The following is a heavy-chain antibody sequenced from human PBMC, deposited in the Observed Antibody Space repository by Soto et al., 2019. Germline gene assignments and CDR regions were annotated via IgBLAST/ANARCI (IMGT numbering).Heavy chain of an antibody. Sequence: SLKFSCKASGGTFSNFAINWVRQDPGQGLEWMGGIIPVFGKAKYAQKFQGRVQFTADESTSTAYMEVNSLTSEDTAVYYCARGSPTTVTTWFDPWGQGTLVTVSS. J-gene: IGHJ5*02. CDR1: GGTFSNFA. CDR2: IIPVFGKA. CDR3: ARGSPTTVTTWFDP. D-gene: IGHD4-17*01. V-gene: IGHV1-69*13.